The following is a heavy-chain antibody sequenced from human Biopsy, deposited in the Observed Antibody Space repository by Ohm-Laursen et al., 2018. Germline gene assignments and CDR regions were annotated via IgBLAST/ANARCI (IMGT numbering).Heavy chain of an antibody. CDR2: IDSSAAST. Sequence: LTCAASGSTFKNYAMNWVRQAPGKGLDWVSSIDSSAASTFYADSVKGRFTISRDNSKNTLFLQMNSLRAADTAIYYCASDLNGDPSAFDYWGQGTPVTVSS. D-gene: IGHD4-17*01. J-gene: IGHJ4*02. CDR1: GSTFKNYA. V-gene: IGHV3-23*01. CDR3: ASDLNGDPSAFDY.